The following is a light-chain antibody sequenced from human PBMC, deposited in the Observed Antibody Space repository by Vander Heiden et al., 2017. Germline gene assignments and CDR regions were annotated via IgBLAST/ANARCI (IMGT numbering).Light chain of an antibody. CDR2: WAS. V-gene: IGKV4-1*01. J-gene: IGKJ2*01. CDR3: QQYDSTPYT. Sequence: DIVMTQSPDSLAVSLGERATMNCKSSQTVLYNSNNKNYLAWYQQKPGQPPKLLIYWASTRESGVPDRFSGSGSGTDFTLTISSLQAEDVAVYYCQQYDSTPYTFGQGTKLEIK. CDR1: QTVLYNSNNKNY.